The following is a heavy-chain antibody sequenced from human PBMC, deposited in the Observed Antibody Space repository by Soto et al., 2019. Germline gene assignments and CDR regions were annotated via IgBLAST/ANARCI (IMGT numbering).Heavy chain of an antibody. D-gene: IGHD1-26*01. J-gene: IGHJ3*02. CDR2: IYPGDSDT. V-gene: IGHV5-51*01. CDR3: ARLILGATDAFDI. Sequence: GESLKISCKGSGYSFTNYWIGWVRQMPGKGLEWMGIIYPGDSDTRYSPSVQGQVTISADKSINTAYLQWSSLKASDTAIYHCARLILGATDAFDIWGQGTMVTVSS. CDR1: GYSFTNYW.